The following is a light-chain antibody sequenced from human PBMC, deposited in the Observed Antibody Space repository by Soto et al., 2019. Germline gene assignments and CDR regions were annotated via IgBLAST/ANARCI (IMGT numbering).Light chain of an antibody. CDR1: QSVSSSY. Sequence: EIVLTQSPGTLALSPGERATLSCRASQSVSSSYLAWYQQKPGQAPRLLIYGASSRATGIPDRFSGSGSGTDFTLTTSRLDPEYFAVYYCQQFGNSPYTFGQGTKLEIK. J-gene: IGKJ2*01. CDR2: GAS. V-gene: IGKV3-20*01. CDR3: QQFGNSPYT.